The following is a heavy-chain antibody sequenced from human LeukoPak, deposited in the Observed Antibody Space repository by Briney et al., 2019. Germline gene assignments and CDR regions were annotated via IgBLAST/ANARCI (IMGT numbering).Heavy chain of an antibody. CDR2: IYYSGST. Sequence: PSETLSLICTVSGGSISSYYWSWIRQPPGKGLEWIGYIYYSGSTNYNPSLKSRVTISVDTSKNQFSLKLSSMTAADTAVYYCARSGYSYYYYGMDVWGQGTTVTVSS. V-gene: IGHV4-59*01. J-gene: IGHJ6*02. CDR1: GGSISSYY. CDR3: ARSGYSYYYYGMDV. D-gene: IGHD2-15*01.